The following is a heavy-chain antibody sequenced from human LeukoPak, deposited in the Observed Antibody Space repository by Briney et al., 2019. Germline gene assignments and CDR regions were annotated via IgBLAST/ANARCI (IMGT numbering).Heavy chain of an antibody. CDR1: GFTDRSNY. CDR2: ISSAGTS. D-gene: IGHD6-13*01. V-gene: IGHV3-66*01. CDR3: ARDLEAANTYYFDY. J-gene: IGHJ4*02. Sequence: PGGSLRLSCAASGFTDRSNYMSWVRQAPGKGLEWVSIISSAGTSYYADSVKGRFTISRDNSKNTVYLQVNSLRDEDTAVYYCARDLEAANTYYFDYWGQGTMVTVSS.